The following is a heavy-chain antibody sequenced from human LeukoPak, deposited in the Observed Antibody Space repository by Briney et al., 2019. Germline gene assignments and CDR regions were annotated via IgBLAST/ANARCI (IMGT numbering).Heavy chain of an antibody. D-gene: IGHD3-10*01. Sequence: SVKVSCKASGGTFSSYAIGWVRQAPGQGLEWMGRIIPILGIANYAQKFQGRVTITADKSTSTAYMELSSLRSEDTAVYYCARDSFEKNAFDIWGQGTMVTVSS. CDR1: GGTFSSYA. V-gene: IGHV1-69*04. J-gene: IGHJ3*02. CDR2: IIPILGIA. CDR3: ARDSFEKNAFDI.